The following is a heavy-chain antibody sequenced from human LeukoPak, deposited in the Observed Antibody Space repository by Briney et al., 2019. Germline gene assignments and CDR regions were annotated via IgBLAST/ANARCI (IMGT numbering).Heavy chain of an antibody. D-gene: IGHD6-13*01. CDR3: ARVKNHRGIAVAGSDY. V-gene: IGHV3-21*01. Sequence: GGSLRLSCAASGFTFSSYSMNWVHQAPGKGLEWVSSISSSSSYIYYADSVKGRFTISRDNAKNSLYLQMNSLRAEDTAVYYCARVKNHRGIAVAGSDYWGQGTLVTVSS. CDR1: GFTFSSYS. J-gene: IGHJ4*02. CDR2: ISSSSSYI.